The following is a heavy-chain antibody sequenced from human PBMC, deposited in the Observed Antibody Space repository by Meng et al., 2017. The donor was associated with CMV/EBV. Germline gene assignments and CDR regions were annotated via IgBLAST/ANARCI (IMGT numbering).Heavy chain of an antibody. D-gene: IGHD6-19*01. V-gene: IGHV4-39*07. CDR3: ASRSVAVAGKSFDS. CDR2: VFYSGST. J-gene: IGHJ4*02. Sequence: SETLSLTCTVSGGSVSSGIHYWEWIRQPPGLGLEWSGSVFYSGSTHYNPSLKSPVTISVDTSKNQFSRKSSPVTAADTAVYYCASRSVAVAGKSFDSWGQGTLVTVSS. CDR1: GGSVSSGIHY.